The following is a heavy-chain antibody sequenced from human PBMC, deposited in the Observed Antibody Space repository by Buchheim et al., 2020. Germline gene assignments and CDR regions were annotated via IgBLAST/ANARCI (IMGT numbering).Heavy chain of an antibody. CDR2: IYYSGST. J-gene: IGHJ4*02. D-gene: IGHD3-22*01. V-gene: IGHV4-39*01. CDR1: GGSISSSSYY. CDR3: ARLAYYDSSGYYYAGSFVRD. Sequence: QLQLQESGPGLVKPSETLSLTCTVSGGSISSSSYYWGWIRQPPGKGLEWIGSIYYSGSTYYNPSLKSRVTISVDTSKNQFSLKLSSVTAADTAVYYCARLAYYDSSGYYYAGSFVRDWGQGTL.